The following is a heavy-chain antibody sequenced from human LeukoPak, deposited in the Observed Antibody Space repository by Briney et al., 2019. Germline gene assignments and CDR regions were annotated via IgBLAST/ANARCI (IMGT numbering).Heavy chain of an antibody. CDR1: GFTFSSYS. V-gene: IGHV3-21*01. D-gene: IGHD2-21*02. CDR3: AREDIVVVTAPFDY. Sequence: PGGSLRLSCAASGFTFSSYSMNWVRQAPGKGLEWVSSISSSSSYIYYADSVKGRFTISRDNSKNTLYLQMNSLRAEDTAVYYCAREDIVVVTAPFDYWGQGTLVTVSS. CDR2: ISSSSSYI. J-gene: IGHJ4*02.